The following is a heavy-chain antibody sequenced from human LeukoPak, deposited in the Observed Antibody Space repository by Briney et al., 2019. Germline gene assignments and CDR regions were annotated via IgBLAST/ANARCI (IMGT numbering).Heavy chain of an antibody. D-gene: IGHD3-22*01. CDR3: ARWDEGYYYDSSGYYDDY. CDR1: GYTFTSYA. V-gene: IGHV7-4-1*02. J-gene: IGHJ4*02. Sequence: GASVKVSCKASGYTFTSYAMNWVRQAPGQGLEWMGWINTNTGNPTYAQGFTGRFVFSLDTSVSTAYLQISSLKAEDTAVYYCARWDEGYYYDSSGYYDDYWGQGTLVTVSS. CDR2: INTNTGNP.